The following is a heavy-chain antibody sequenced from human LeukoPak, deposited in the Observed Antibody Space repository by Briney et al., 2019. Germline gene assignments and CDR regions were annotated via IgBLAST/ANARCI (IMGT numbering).Heavy chain of an antibody. J-gene: IGHJ4*02. CDR3: ARGDFIAATPEGY. CDR1: GFTFSSYA. CDR2: ISSTSSYI. V-gene: IGHV3-21*06. D-gene: IGHD6-13*01. Sequence: PGGSLRLSCAASGFTFSSYAMSWVRQAPGKGLEWVSSISSTSSYINYADLVRGRFTISRDNAKNSLYLQMNSLRAEDTAMYYCARGDFIAATPEGYWGQGTLVTVSS.